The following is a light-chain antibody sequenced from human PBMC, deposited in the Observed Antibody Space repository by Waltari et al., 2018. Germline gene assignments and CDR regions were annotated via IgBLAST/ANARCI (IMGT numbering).Light chain of an antibody. CDR1: QNVNRN. V-gene: IGKV3-11*01. CDR3: QQRDNWPPFT. J-gene: IGKJ4*01. Sequence: EILLTQSPVTLSLSPGERATLSCRASQNVNRNLAWYQHKPGQAPRLLIYDAAIRATGIPPRFSGSGSGTDFTLTISSLEPEDFAVYFSQQRDNWPPFTFGGGTKVEIK. CDR2: DAA.